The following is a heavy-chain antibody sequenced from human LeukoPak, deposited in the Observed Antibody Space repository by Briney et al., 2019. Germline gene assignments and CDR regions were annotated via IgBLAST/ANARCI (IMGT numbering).Heavy chain of an antibody. CDR2: IRDDGSNK. CDR3: ARRKYSSGWYYFDY. V-gene: IGHV3-30*02. CDR1: GFTFSSSG. J-gene: IGHJ4*02. Sequence: GGSLRLSCAASGFTFSSSGMHWVRQAPGKGLEWVAFIRDDGSNKYYADSVKGRFTISRDNAKNSLYLQMNSLRAEDTALYYCARRKYSSGWYYFDYWGQGTLVTVSS. D-gene: IGHD6-19*01.